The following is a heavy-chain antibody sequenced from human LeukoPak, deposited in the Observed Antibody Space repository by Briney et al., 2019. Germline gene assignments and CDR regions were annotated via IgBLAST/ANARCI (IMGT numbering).Heavy chain of an antibody. Sequence: GGSLRLSCEASGFTFSSYWMSWVRQAPGKGLEWVANIRDDGGEIYYVDSVKGRFTISRDNAKSSLFLQMNSLRAEDAAVYYCARDKPRGSYYGSIFDSWGQGTLVTVTS. CDR3: ARDKPRGSYYGSIFDS. CDR1: GFTFSSYW. V-gene: IGHV3-7*01. CDR2: IRDDGGEI. J-gene: IGHJ4*02. D-gene: IGHD1-26*01.